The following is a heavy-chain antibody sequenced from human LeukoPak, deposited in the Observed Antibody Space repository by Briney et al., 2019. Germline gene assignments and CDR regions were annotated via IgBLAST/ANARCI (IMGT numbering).Heavy chain of an antibody. J-gene: IGHJ4*02. CDR2: ISTYNGNT. V-gene: IGHV1-18*01. D-gene: IGHD1-26*01. CDR1: GYTFSTYG. CDR3: ARNPIVGALFDY. Sequence: ASVKVSCKPSGYTFSTYGISWVRQAPGQGLEWMGWISTYNGNTYYALKLQGRVTMTTDTSTSTAYMELRSLRSDDTAVYYCARNPIVGALFDYWGQGTLVTVSS.